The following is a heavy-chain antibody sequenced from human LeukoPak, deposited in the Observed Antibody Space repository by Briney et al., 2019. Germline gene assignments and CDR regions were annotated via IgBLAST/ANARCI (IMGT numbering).Heavy chain of an antibody. CDR2: IYTSGST. V-gene: IGHV4-61*02. D-gene: IGHD3-10*01. J-gene: IGHJ6*04. Sequence: SQTLSLTCTVSGGSISSGSYYWSWIRQPAGKGLEWIGRIYTSGSTNYNHSLKSRVTISVDTSKNQFSLKLSSVTAADTAVYYCARQYDSYFYYYLDLWGTGTTVTVSS. CDR1: GGSISSGSYY. CDR3: ARQYDSYFYYYLDL.